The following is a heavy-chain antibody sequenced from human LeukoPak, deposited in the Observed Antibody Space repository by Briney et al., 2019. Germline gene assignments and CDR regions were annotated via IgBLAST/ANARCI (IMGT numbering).Heavy chain of an antibody. J-gene: IGHJ4*02. V-gene: IGHV4-30-4*01. Sequence: PSETLSLTCTVSGGSISSGDYYWSWIRQPPGKGLEWIGYIYYSGSTYYNPSLKSRVTISVDTSKNQFSLKLSSVTAADTAVYYCARGGRGVRGVMEEAYWGQGTLVPVSS. CDR2: IYYSGST. CDR1: GGSISSGDYY. CDR3: ARGGRGVRGVMEEAY. D-gene: IGHD3-10*01.